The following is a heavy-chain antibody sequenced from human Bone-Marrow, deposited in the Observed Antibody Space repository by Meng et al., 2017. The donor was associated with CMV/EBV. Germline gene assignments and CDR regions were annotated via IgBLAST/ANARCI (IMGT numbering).Heavy chain of an antibody. CDR3: ARDRGIAAVNWFAP. V-gene: IGHV4-31*03. J-gene: IGHJ5*02. D-gene: IGHD6-13*01. CDR2: IYYSGST. CDR1: GGSINSDGYY. Sequence: SETLSLTCTVFGGSINSDGYYWSWIRQHPGKDLEWIGYIYYSGSTSYNPSLKSRVTISIDASKNQFSLKLSSVTAADTAVYYCARDRGIAAVNWFAPWGQGLLVTGYS.